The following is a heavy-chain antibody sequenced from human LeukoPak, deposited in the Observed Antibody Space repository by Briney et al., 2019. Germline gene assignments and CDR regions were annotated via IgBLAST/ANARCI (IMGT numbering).Heavy chain of an antibody. D-gene: IGHD3-22*01. V-gene: IGHV4-4*07. CDR1: GGSISSYY. J-gene: IGHJ4*02. CDR3: ARERRRGYYDSSGYSALDY. Sequence: SETLSLTCTVSGGSISSYYWSWIRQPAGKGREWIGRIYTNGSTNYNPSLKSRVTMSVDTSKNQFSLKLSSVTAADTAVYYCARERRRGYYDSSGYSALDYWGQGTLVTVSS. CDR2: IYTNGST.